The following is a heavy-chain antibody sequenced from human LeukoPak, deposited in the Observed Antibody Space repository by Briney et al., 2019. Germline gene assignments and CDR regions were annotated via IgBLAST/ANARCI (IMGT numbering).Heavy chain of an antibody. D-gene: IGHD6-13*01. CDR3: AKRRTPSSSWYVYYYYYGMDV. CDR1: GGSFSGYY. CDR2: INHSGST. J-gene: IGHJ6*02. Sequence: PAETLSPTCAVYGGSFSGYYWSWIRQPPGKGLEWIGEINHSGSTKYNPSLKSRVTISVDTSKNQFSLKLSSVTAAATAVYYCAKRRTPSSSWYVYYYYYGMDVWGQGTTVTVSS. V-gene: IGHV4-34*01.